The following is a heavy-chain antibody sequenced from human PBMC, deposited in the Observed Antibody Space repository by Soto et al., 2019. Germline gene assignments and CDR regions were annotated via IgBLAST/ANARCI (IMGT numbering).Heavy chain of an antibody. CDR3: ARDAEVTIFGVVNNRFDP. D-gene: IGHD3-3*01. CDR2: INPSGGST. Sequence: ASVKVSCKASGYTFTSYYMHWVRQAPGQGXEWRGIINPSGGSTSYAQKFQGRVTMTRDTSTSTVYMELSSLRSEDTAVYYCARDAEVTIFGVVNNRFDPWGQGTLVTVSP. J-gene: IGHJ5*02. CDR1: GYTFTSYY. V-gene: IGHV1-46*01.